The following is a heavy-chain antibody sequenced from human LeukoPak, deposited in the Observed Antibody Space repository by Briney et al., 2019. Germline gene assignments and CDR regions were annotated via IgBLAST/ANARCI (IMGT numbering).Heavy chain of an antibody. V-gene: IGHV3-21*04. J-gene: IGHJ4*02. Sequence: AGGSLRLSCAASGFTFSSYSMNWVRQAPGKGLEWVSSISSSSSYIYYADSVKGRFTISRDNAKNSLYLQMNSLRAEDTAVYYCAKDTQYSSSWYPTAIDYWGQGTLVTVSS. CDR1: GFTFSSYS. CDR3: AKDTQYSSSWYPTAIDY. D-gene: IGHD6-13*01. CDR2: ISSSSSYI.